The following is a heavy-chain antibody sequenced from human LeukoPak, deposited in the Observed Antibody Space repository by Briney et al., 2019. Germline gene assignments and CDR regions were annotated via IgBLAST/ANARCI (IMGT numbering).Heavy chain of an antibody. Sequence: KPSETLSLTCTVSGGSISSYYWSWIRQPAGKGLEWIGRIYTSGSTNYNPSLKSRVTISVDKSKNQFSLKLSSVTAADTAVYYRATTTVTTEYYYYYYMDVWGKGTTVTVSS. V-gene: IGHV4-4*07. CDR3: ATTTVTTEYYYYYYMDV. CDR1: GGSISSYY. D-gene: IGHD4-11*01. CDR2: IYTSGST. J-gene: IGHJ6*03.